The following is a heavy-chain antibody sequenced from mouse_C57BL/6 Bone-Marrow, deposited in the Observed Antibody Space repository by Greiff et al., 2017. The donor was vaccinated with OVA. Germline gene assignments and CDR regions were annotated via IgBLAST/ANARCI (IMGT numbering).Heavy chain of an antibody. CDR3: ARHDYDYAMDY. CDR2: ISNLAYRI. CDR1: GFTFSDYG. V-gene: IGHV5-15*01. D-gene: IGHD2-4*01. Sequence: EVMLVESGGGLVQPGGSLKLSCAASGFTFSDYGMAWVRQAPRKGPEWVAYISNLAYRIYYADTVTGRFTISRANAKNTLYLDMSSMRSEDTAMYYCARHDYDYAMDYWGQGTSVTVSS. J-gene: IGHJ4*01.